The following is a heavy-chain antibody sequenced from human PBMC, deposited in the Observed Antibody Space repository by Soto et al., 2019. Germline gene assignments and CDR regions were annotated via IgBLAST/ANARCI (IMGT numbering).Heavy chain of an antibody. Sequence: SETLSLTCAVYGGSFSGYYWSWIRQPPGKGLEWIGEINHSGSTNYNPSFKSRITISVDTSKNQFSLKLSSVTAADTAVYYCATVDTAMVNYWGQGTLVTVSS. D-gene: IGHD5-18*01. J-gene: IGHJ4*02. V-gene: IGHV4-34*01. CDR3: ATVDTAMVNY. CDR1: GGSFSGYY. CDR2: INHSGST.